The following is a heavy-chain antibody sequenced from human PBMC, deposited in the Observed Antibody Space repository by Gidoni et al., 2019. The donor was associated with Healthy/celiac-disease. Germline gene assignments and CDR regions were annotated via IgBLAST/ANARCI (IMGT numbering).Heavy chain of an antibody. D-gene: IGHD1-20*01. CDR3: ARAGFNWIDAFDI. J-gene: IGHJ3*02. CDR2: INWNGGST. V-gene: IGHV3-20*01. Sequence: VSGINWNGGSTGYADSVKGRFTISRDNAKNSLYLQMNSLRAEDTALYHCARAGFNWIDAFDIWGQGTMVTVSS.